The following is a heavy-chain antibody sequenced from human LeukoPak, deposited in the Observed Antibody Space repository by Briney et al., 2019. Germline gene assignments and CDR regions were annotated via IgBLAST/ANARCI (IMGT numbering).Heavy chain of an antibody. Sequence: KPSETLSLTCIVSGDSISSSYNWGWIRQPPGKGLEWIGSIYYSGSTYYNPSLKSRVTISVDMSKNQFSLKLSSVTAADTAVYYCTRETYYYDSSAYVIDYWGQGTLVTVSS. CDR3: TRETYYYDSSAYVIDY. CDR2: IYYSGST. J-gene: IGHJ4*02. D-gene: IGHD3-22*01. CDR1: GDSISSSYN. V-gene: IGHV4-38-2*02.